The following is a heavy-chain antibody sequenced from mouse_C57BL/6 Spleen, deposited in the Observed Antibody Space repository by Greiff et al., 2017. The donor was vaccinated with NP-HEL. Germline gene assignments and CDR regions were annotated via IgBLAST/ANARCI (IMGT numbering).Heavy chain of an antibody. J-gene: IGHJ4*01. CDR2: IDPSDSYT. Sequence: QVQLQQPGAELVMPGASVKLSCKASGYTFTSYWMHWVKQRPGQGLEWIGEIDPSDSYTNYNQKFKGKSTLTVDKSSSTAYMQLSSLTSEDSAVYYCARSDYGSSYGRYAMDYWGQGTSVTVSS. CDR1: GYTFTSYW. V-gene: IGHV1-69*01. D-gene: IGHD1-1*01. CDR3: ARSDYGSSYGRYAMDY.